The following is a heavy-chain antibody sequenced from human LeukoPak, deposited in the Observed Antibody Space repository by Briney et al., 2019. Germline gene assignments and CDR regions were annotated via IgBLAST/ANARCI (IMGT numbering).Heavy chain of an antibody. Sequence: GASVKVSCKASGYTFTSYYMHWVRQAPGQELEWMGIINPSGGSTSYAQKFQGRVTMTRDTSTSTVYMELSSLRSEDTAVYYCASLLDSGYYGMDVWGQGTTVTVSS. J-gene: IGHJ6*02. D-gene: IGHD3-22*01. CDR1: GYTFTSYY. V-gene: IGHV1-46*01. CDR3: ASLLDSGYYGMDV. CDR2: INPSGGST.